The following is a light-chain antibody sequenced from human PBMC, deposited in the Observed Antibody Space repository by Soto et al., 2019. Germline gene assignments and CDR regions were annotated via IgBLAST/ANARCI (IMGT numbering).Light chain of an antibody. CDR3: QQYNSYWT. CDR1: QSISSW. Sequence: DIQMTQSPSTLSASVGDRVTITCRASQSISSWLAWYQQKPGKAPKLLIYDACSLESGVPSRFSGSGSGTEFTLTISGLQPDDFATYYCQQYNSYWTCGQGTKVEIK. V-gene: IGKV1-5*01. J-gene: IGKJ1*01. CDR2: DAC.